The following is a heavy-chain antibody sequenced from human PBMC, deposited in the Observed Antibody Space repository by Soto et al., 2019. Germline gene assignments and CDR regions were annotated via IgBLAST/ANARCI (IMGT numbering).Heavy chain of an antibody. CDR2: IYHSGST. V-gene: IGHV4-4*02. D-gene: IGHD4-17*01. CDR3: ARVTTVVTPGPFDY. J-gene: IGHJ4*02. Sequence: QVQLXESGPGLXKPXGTLXXXXXXSGGSISSSNWWSWVRQPPGKGLEWIGEIYHSGSTNYNPSLKSRVTISVDKSKNQFSLKLSSVTAADTAVYYCARVTTVVTPGPFDYWGQGTLVTVSS. CDR1: GGSISSSNW.